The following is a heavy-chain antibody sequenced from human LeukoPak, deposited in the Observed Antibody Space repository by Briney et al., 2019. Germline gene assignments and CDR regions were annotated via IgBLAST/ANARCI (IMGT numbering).Heavy chain of an antibody. CDR2: ISYDGSNK. J-gene: IGHJ6*03. V-gene: IGHV3-30*18. CDR1: GFTFSSYG. Sequence: PGRSLRLSCAASGFTFSSYGMHWVRQAPGKGLEWVAVISYDGSNKYYADSVKGRFAISRDNSKNTLYLQMNSLRAEDTAVYYCAKEAGYSYGYYYYYYMDVWGKGTTVTVSS. D-gene: IGHD5-18*01. CDR3: AKEAGYSYGYYYYYYMDV.